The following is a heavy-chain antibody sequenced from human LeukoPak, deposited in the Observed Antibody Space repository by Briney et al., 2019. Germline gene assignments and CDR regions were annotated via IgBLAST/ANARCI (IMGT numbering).Heavy chain of an antibody. Sequence: GGSLRLSCAVSGFPFSIYEMNWVRQAPGKGLEWVSNIGSSGTTIYYADSVKGRFSVSRDNAKSSLYLQMNSLRVEDTAVYYCALLAVASDFDYWGQGALVTVSS. CDR1: GFPFSIYE. J-gene: IGHJ4*02. D-gene: IGHD6-19*01. CDR2: IGSSGTTI. V-gene: IGHV3-48*03. CDR3: ALLAVASDFDY.